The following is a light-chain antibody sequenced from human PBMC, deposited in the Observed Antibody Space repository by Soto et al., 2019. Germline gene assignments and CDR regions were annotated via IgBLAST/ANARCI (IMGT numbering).Light chain of an antibody. V-gene: IGKV3-20*01. CDR1: QSVSSSY. CDR2: GAS. Sequence: EVVMTQYPATLSVSQGERATLSCRASQSVSSSYLAWYQQKPGQAPRLLIYGASSRATGIPDRFSGSGSGTDFTLTISRLEPEDFAVYYCQQYGSSPPITFGQGTRLEIK. CDR3: QQYGSSPPIT. J-gene: IGKJ5*01.